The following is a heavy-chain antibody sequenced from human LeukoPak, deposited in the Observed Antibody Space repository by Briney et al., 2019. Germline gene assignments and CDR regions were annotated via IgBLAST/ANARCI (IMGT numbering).Heavy chain of an antibody. D-gene: IGHD6-19*01. Sequence: SETLSLTCTVSGGSISSSSYYWGRIRQPPGKGLEWIGSIYYSGSTYYNPSLKSLVTISVDTSKNQFSLKLSSVTAADTAVYYCARGWDIAVAGQFDCWGQGTLVTVSS. CDR3: ARGWDIAVAGQFDC. CDR1: GGSISSSSYY. V-gene: IGHV4-39*07. J-gene: IGHJ4*02. CDR2: IYYSGST.